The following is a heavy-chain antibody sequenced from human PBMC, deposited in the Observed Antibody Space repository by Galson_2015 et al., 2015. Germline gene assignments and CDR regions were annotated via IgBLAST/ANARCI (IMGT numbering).Heavy chain of an antibody. J-gene: IGHJ4*02. V-gene: IGHV2-5*02. CDR1: GFSLSTSGVG. Sequence: PALVKPTQTLTLTCTFSGFSLSTSGVGVGWIRQPPGKALEWLALIYWDDDMRYSPSLKSRLTITKDTSKNQVVLTMTNMDPVDTATYYCAHPSGSGYDWGLDYWGQGTLVTVSS. CDR2: IYWDDDM. CDR3: AHPSGSGYDWGLDY. D-gene: IGHD5-12*01.